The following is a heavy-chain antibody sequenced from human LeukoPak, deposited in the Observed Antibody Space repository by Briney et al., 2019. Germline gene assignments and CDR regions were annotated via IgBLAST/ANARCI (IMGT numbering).Heavy chain of an antibody. CDR2: ISYSGST. CDR1: GGSINSYY. Sequence: SETLSLTCTVSGGSINSYYWSWIRQPPGKGLEWIGYISYSGSTNYNPSLKSRVTISVDTSKNQFSLKLSSVTAADTAVYYCTRLPSSGQTYFDYWGQGTLVTVSS. D-gene: IGHD6-19*01. J-gene: IGHJ4*02. V-gene: IGHV4-59*08. CDR3: TRLPSSGQTYFDY.